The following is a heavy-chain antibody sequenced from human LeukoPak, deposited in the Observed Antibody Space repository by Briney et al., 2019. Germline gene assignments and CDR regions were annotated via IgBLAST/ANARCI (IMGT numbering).Heavy chain of an antibody. CDR3: AKTAAYCSGGSCYSHYYYGMDV. CDR2: ISGSGGST. CDR1: GFTFSSYA. Sequence: GGSLRLSCAASGFTFSSYAMSWVRQAPGPGLEWVSAISGSGGSTYYADSVKGRFTISRDNSKNTLYLQMNSLRAEDTAVYYCAKTAAYCSGGSCYSHYYYGMDVWGQGTTVTVSS. V-gene: IGHV3-23*01. J-gene: IGHJ6*02. D-gene: IGHD2-15*01.